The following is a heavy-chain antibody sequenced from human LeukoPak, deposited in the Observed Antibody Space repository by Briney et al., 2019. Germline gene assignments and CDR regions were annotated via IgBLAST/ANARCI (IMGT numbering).Heavy chain of an antibody. V-gene: IGHV5-51*01. Sequence: GESLQISCNVSGYNFTSYCIGWVRQMPGKGREWMGIIFPGDSDTRYSPSFQGQVTISADKSISTAYLQWSSLKASDTAMYYCARVGHCGGDCPYYYYYYMDVWGKGTTVTVSS. CDR2: IFPGDSDT. CDR3: ARVGHCGGDCPYYYYYYMDV. J-gene: IGHJ6*03. CDR1: GYNFTSYC. D-gene: IGHD2-21*02.